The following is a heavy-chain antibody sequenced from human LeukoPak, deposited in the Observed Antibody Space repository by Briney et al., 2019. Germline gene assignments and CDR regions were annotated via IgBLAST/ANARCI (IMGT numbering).Heavy chain of an antibody. D-gene: IGHD5-18*01. CDR3: ARGSGYGYQPFDY. J-gene: IGHJ4*02. CDR2: IYYSGST. CDR1: GGSISSGGYY. V-gene: IGHV4-31*03. Sequence: SETLSLTCTVSGGSISSGGYYWSWIRQHPGKGLEWIGYIYYSGSTYYNPSLKSRVTISVDTSKNQFSLKLSSATAADTAVYYCARGSGYGYQPFDYWGQGTLVTVSS.